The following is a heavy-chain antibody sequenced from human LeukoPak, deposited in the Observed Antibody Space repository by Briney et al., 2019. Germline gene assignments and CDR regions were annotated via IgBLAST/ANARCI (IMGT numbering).Heavy chain of an antibody. V-gene: IGHV3-23*01. CDR1: GFTFSSYA. D-gene: IGHD6-6*01. J-gene: IGHJ4*02. Sequence: GGSLRPSCAASGFTFSSYAMSWVRQAPGKGLEWVSAISGSGGSTYYADSVKGRFTISRDNSKNTLYLQMNSLRAEDTAVYYCAKRSLAALGGGYYFDYWGQGTLVTVSS. CDR3: AKRSLAALGGGYYFDY. CDR2: ISGSGGST.